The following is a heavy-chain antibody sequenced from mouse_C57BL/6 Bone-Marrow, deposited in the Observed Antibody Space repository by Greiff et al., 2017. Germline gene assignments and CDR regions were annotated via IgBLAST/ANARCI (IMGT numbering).Heavy chain of an antibody. CDR2: IRNKANGYTT. Sequence: EVMLVESGGGLVQPGGSLSLSCAASGFTFTDYYMSWVRQPPGKALEWLGFIRNKANGYTTEYSASVKGRFTISRDNFQSILYLQMNALRAEDSATYDCASLYSNPYFDVWGTGTTVTVSS. J-gene: IGHJ1*03. V-gene: IGHV7-3*01. D-gene: IGHD2-5*01. CDR3: ASLYSNPYFDV. CDR1: GFTFTDYY.